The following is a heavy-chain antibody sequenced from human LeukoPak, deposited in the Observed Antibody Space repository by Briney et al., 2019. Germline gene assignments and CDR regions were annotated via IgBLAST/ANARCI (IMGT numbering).Heavy chain of an antibody. D-gene: IGHD6-19*01. CDR3: ARALNDQWPVLAY. Sequence: SETLSLTCAVYGGSFIGFHWNWIRQAPGKGLEWIGDINHSGSTNYNPSLTSRVTISVDPSKNQFSLNLSSVTAADTAMYYCARALNDQWPVLAYWGQGTLVTVSS. CDR1: GGSFIGFH. J-gene: IGHJ4*02. V-gene: IGHV4-34*01. CDR2: INHSGST.